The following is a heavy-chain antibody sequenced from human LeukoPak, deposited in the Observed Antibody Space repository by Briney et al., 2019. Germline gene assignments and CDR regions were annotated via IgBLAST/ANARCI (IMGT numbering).Heavy chain of an antibody. Sequence: SETLSLTCAVYGGSFSGYYWSWIRQPPGKGLEWIGEINHSGSTNYNPSLKSRVTIPVDTSKNQFSLKLSSVTAADTAVYYCARGKGYYYGSRSYYNPGSWYFDYWGQGTLVTVSS. D-gene: IGHD3-10*01. CDR3: ARGKGYYYGSRSYYNPGSWYFDY. CDR1: GGSFSGYY. J-gene: IGHJ4*02. CDR2: INHSGST. V-gene: IGHV4-34*01.